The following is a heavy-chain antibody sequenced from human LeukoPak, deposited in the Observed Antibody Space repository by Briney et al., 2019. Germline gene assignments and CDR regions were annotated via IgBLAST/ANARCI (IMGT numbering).Heavy chain of an antibody. CDR3: ARDPFFTTVTNCFDP. Sequence: RGGSLDLSCAASGFPFSSYAMHWVRQAPGKGLEWVAVISYDGSNKYYADSVKGRFTISRDNSKNTLYLQMNSLRAEDTAVYYCARDPFFTTVTNCFDPWGQGTLVTVSS. D-gene: IGHD4-17*01. J-gene: IGHJ5*02. CDR1: GFPFSSYA. CDR2: ISYDGSNK. V-gene: IGHV3-30-3*01.